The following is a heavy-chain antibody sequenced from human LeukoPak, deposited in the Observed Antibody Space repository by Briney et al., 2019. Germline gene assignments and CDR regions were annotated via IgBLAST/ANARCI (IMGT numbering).Heavy chain of an antibody. J-gene: IGHJ5*02. CDR1: GFTFSSYA. D-gene: IGHD1-26*01. Sequence: PGGSLRLSCAASGFTFSSYAMSWVRQAPGKGLEWVSAISGSGGSTYYADSVKGRFTISRDNSKNTLYLQMNSLRAEDTAVYYCGKDRVGATYNWFEPWGQGTLVTVSS. V-gene: IGHV3-23*01. CDR2: ISGSGGST. CDR3: GKDRVGATYNWFEP.